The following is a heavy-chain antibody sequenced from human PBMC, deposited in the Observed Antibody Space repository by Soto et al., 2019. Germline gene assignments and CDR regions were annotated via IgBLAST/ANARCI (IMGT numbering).Heavy chain of an antibody. V-gene: IGHV1-8*02. J-gene: IGHJ4*02. Sequence: ASVKGSCKAAGYAFTGDAMHWVRQAAGQRLEWMGWMNASSGNTGYAQKFQGRVTMTRSTSISTAYMELSSLRSDDTAVYYCARGRTGDYWGQGSLVTVSS. D-gene: IGHD3-9*01. CDR2: MNASSGNT. CDR1: GYAFTGDA. CDR3: ARGRTGDY.